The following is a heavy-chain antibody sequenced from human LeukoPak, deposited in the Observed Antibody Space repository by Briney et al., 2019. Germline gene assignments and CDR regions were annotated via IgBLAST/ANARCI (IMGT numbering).Heavy chain of an antibody. CDR2: ISHDGSNK. CDR3: ASGEWIQLWGRDAFDI. D-gene: IGHD5-18*01. Sequence: PGRSLRLSCAASGFTFSSYGMHWVRQAPGKGLEWVAVISHDGSNKYYADSVKGRFTISRDNSKNTLYLQMNSLRAEDTAVYYCASGEWIQLWGRDAFDIWGQGTMVTVSS. V-gene: IGHV3-30*03. J-gene: IGHJ3*02. CDR1: GFTFSSYG.